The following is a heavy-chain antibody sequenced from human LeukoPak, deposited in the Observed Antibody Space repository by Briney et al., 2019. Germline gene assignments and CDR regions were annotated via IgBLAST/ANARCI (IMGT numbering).Heavy chain of an antibody. CDR1: GYTFTGYY. CDR2: INPNSGGT. Sequence: ASVKVSCKASGYTFTGYYMHWVLQAPGQGLEWMGWINPNSGGTNYAQKFQGRVTMTRDTSISTAYMELSRLRSDDTAVYYCADSSSWYYYMDVWGKGTTVTVSS. V-gene: IGHV1-2*02. D-gene: IGHD6-13*01. J-gene: IGHJ6*03. CDR3: ADSSSWYYYMDV.